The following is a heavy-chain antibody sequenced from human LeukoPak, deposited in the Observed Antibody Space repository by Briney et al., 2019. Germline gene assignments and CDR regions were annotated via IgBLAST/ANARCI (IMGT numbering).Heavy chain of an antibody. J-gene: IGHJ5*02. D-gene: IGHD2-21*01. CDR2: INHSGST. CDR3: ARRSTVVGMGWFDP. V-gene: IGHV4-34*01. CDR1: GGSFSGFY. Sequence: SETLSLTCAVYGGSFSGFYWSWIRQPPGKGLEWIGEINHSGSTNYNPSLKSRVTISVDTSKNQFSLKLSSVTAADTAVYYCARRSTVVGMGWFDPWGQGTLVTVSS.